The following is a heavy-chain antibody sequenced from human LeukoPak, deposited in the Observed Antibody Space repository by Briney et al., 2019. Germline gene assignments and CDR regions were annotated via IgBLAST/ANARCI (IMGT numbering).Heavy chain of an antibody. D-gene: IGHD6-19*01. Sequence: ASVKVSCKASGYTFTSYDINWVRRATGQGLEWMGWMNPNSGNTGYAQKLQGRVTMTTDTSTSTAYMELRSLRSDDTAVYYCARVGYSSGWYDWDFDYWGQGTLVTVSS. J-gene: IGHJ4*02. CDR1: GYTFTSYD. V-gene: IGHV1-8*01. CDR3: ARVGYSSGWYDWDFDY. CDR2: MNPNSGNT.